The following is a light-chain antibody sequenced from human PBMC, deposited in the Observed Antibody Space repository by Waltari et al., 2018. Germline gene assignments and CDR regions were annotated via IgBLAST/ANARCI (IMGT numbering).Light chain of an antibody. J-gene: IGKJ1*01. V-gene: IGKV3-15*01. CDR1: QRVRNN. CDR3: QQYNNWPPWT. CDR2: GAS. Sequence: EIVMTQSPAPLSVSPGERAPLSCRASQRVRNNLVWYQQKPGQAPRLLIYGASTRVTGIPARFSGSGSGTEFTLTISSLQSEDFAVYYCQQYNNWPPWTFGQGTKVEIK.